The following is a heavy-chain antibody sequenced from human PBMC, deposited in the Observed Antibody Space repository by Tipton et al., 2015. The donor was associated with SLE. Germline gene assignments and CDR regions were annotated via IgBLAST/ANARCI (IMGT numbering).Heavy chain of an antibody. D-gene: IGHD3-16*01. CDR3: ATPASGGRPWFFDL. CDR1: GGSISDSY. J-gene: IGHJ2*01. CDR2: MYNSGST. V-gene: IGHV4-59*01. Sequence: LRLSCTVSGGSISDSYWSWIRQPPGKGLEWIGYMYNSGSTKYNPSLKSRVTISVDTSKNQFSLRLSSVTAADTAVYYCATPASGGRPWFFDLWGRGTLVTVSS.